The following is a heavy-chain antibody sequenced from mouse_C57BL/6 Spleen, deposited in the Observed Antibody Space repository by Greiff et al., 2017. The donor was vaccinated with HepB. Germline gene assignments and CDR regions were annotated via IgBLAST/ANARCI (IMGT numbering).Heavy chain of an antibody. V-gene: IGHV1-64*01. Sequence: QVQLQQPGAELVKPGASVKLSCKASGYTFTSYWMHWVKQRPGQGLEWIGMIDPNSGSTNYNEKFKSKATLTVDKSSSTAYMQLSSLTSEDSAVYYCARSPLYYAMDYWGQGTSVTVSS. CDR2: IDPNSGST. CDR3: ARSPLYYAMDY. CDR1: GYTFTSYW. J-gene: IGHJ4*01.